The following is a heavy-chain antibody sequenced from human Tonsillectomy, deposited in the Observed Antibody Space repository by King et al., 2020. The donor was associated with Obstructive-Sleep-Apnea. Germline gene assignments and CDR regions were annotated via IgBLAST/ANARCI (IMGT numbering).Heavy chain of an antibody. CDR3: ARVYSDCGGDCYPSYFDY. D-gene: IGHD2-21*02. CDR1: GGSITSYH. V-gene: IGHV4-59*01. Sequence: QLQESGPGLVKPSETLSLTCTVSGGSITSYHWSWIRQPPGKGLEWIGYIYYSGSTNYNPSLKSRVTISIDTSKNQFSLILSSVGAADTAVYYCARVYSDCGGDCYPSYFDYWGQGTLVTVSS. J-gene: IGHJ4*02. CDR2: IYYSGST.